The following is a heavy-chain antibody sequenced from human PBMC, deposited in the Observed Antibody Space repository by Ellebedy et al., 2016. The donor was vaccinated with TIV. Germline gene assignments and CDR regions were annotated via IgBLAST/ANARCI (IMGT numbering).Heavy chain of an antibody. CDR3: ARDRAPIRFLDYYYMDV. Sequence: GSLRPSXAVPGGSISSSNWWCWVRQPPGKGLEWIGRIYTSGSTNYNPSLKSRVTMSVDTSKNQFSLKLSSVTAADTAVYYCARDRAPIRFLDYYYMDVWGKGTTVTVSS. CDR1: GGSISSSNW. D-gene: IGHD3-3*01. V-gene: IGHV4-4*02. CDR2: IYTSGST. J-gene: IGHJ6*03.